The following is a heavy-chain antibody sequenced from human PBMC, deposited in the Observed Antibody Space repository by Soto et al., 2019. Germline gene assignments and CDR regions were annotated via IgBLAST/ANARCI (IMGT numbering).Heavy chain of an antibody. CDR1: GFTFSSYA. J-gene: IGHJ4*02. CDR3: AKQVNLVATIFN. V-gene: IGHV3-23*01. Sequence: GGSLRLSCAASGFTFSSYAMSWVRQAPGKGLEWVSAISGSGGSTYYADSVRGRFTISRDNSKNILYLRMNSLRAEDTAVYYCAKQVNLVATIFNWGQGTLVTVSS. CDR2: ISGSGGST. D-gene: IGHD5-12*01.